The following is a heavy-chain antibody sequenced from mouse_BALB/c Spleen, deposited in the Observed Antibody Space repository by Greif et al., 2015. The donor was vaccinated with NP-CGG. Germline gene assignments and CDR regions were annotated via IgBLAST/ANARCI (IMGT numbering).Heavy chain of an antibody. CDR1: GFTFNTYA. J-gene: IGHJ4*01. CDR3: HGSSYLHAMDY. D-gene: IGHD1-1*01. CDR2: IRSKSNNYAT. V-gene: IGHV10-1*02. Sequence: EVKVVESGGGLVQPKGSLKLSCAASGFTFNTYAMNWVRQAPGKGLEWVARIRSKSNNYATYYADSVKDRFTISRDDSQSMLYLQMNNLKTEDTAVYYCHGSSYLHAMDYWGQGTSVTVSS.